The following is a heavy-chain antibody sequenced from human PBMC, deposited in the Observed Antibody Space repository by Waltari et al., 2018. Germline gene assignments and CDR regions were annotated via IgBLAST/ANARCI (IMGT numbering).Heavy chain of an antibody. V-gene: IGHV4-59*01. CDR1: GGSISSYY. J-gene: IGHJ3*02. Sequence: QVQLQESGPGLVKPSETLSLTCTVSGGSISSYYWSWIRQPPGKGLAWIGYIYYSGSTNYNPSLKSRVTISVDTSKNQFSLKLSSVTAADTAVYYCARVSLSDYDFWSGYYPDAFDIWGQGTMVTVSS. D-gene: IGHD3-3*01. CDR3: ARVSLSDYDFWSGYYPDAFDI. CDR2: IYYSGST.